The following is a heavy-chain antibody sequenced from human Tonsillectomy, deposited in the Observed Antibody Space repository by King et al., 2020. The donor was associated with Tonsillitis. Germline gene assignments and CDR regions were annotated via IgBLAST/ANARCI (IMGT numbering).Heavy chain of an antibody. CDR1: GLTVSSTY. J-gene: IGHJ6*02. D-gene: IGHD5-12*01. CDR2: IYSGGST. Sequence: VQLVESGGGLVQPGGSLRLSCAASGLTVSSTYMSWVRQAPGKGLEWVSVIYSGGSTYNADSVKGRFTISRHNTKNTLYLQMNSLRTEDTAVYYCARPGFRGYSGLNDVDVWGQGTTVTVSS. CDR3: ARPGFRGYSGLNDVDV. V-gene: IGHV3-53*04.